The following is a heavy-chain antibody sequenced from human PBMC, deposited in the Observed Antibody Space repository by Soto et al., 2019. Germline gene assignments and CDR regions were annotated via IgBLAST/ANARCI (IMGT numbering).Heavy chain of an antibody. Sequence: PGGSLRLSCAASGFTFSSYGMHWVRQAPGKGLEWVAVISYDGSNKYYADSVKGRFTISRDNSKNTLYLQMNSLRAEDTAVYYCAKDLETYYDFWSGQRAFDYWGQGTLVTVSS. D-gene: IGHD3-3*01. V-gene: IGHV3-30*18. J-gene: IGHJ4*02. CDR1: GFTFSSYG. CDR3: AKDLETYYDFWSGQRAFDY. CDR2: ISYDGSNK.